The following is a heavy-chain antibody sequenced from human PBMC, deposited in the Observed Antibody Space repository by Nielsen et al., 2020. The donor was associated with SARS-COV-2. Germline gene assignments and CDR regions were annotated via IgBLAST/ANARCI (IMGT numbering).Heavy chain of an antibody. CDR2: ISAYNGNT. CDR3: ARQDRDYYFDY. Sequence: WVRQAPGQGLEWMGWISAYNGNTNYAQKFQGRVTITADKSTSTAYMELSSLRSEDTAVYYCARQDRDYYFDYWGQGTLVTVSS. D-gene: IGHD3-22*01. V-gene: IGHV1-18*01. J-gene: IGHJ4*02.